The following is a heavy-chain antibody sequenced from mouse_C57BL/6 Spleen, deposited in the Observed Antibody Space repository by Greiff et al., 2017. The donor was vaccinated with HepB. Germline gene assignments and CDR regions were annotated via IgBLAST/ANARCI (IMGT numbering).Heavy chain of an antibody. D-gene: IGHD1-1*01. CDR1: GYTFTSYG. V-gene: IGHV1-81*01. J-gene: IGHJ4*01. CDR2: IYPRSGNT. CDR3: ARPYGRAEPYYAMDY. Sequence: QVQLQQSGAELARPGASVKLSCKASGYTFTSYGISWVKQRTGKGLEWIGEIYPRSGNTYYNEKFKGKATLTADKSSSTAYMELRSRTSEDSAVYFCARPYGRAEPYYAMDYWGQGTSVTVSS.